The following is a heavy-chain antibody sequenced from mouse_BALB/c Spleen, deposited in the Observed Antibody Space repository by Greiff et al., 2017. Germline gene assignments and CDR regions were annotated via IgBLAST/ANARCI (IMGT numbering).Heavy chain of an antibody. Sequence: LQQPGSELVRPGASVKLSCKASGYTFTSYWMHWVKQRHGQGLEWIGNIYPGSGSTNYDEKFKSKGTLTVDTSSSTAYMHLSSLTSEDSAVYYCTRDSPVYDMDYWGQGTSVTVSS. CDR3: TRDSPVYDMDY. V-gene: IGHV1S22*01. CDR1: GYTFTSYW. CDR2: IYPGSGST. J-gene: IGHJ4*01.